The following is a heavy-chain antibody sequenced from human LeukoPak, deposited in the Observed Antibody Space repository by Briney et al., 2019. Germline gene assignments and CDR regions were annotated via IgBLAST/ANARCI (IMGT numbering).Heavy chain of an antibody. CDR3: ATLLVVPAAKGPYFDY. J-gene: IGHJ4*02. D-gene: IGHD2-2*01. V-gene: IGHV3-23*01. CDR2: ISGSGGST. CDR1: GFTFSSYA. Sequence: PGGSLRLSCAASGFTFSSYAMSWVRQAPGKGLEWVSAISGSGGSTYYADSVKGRSTIPRDNSKNTLYLQTNSLRAEDTAVYYCATLLVVPAAKGPYFDYWGQGTLVTVSS.